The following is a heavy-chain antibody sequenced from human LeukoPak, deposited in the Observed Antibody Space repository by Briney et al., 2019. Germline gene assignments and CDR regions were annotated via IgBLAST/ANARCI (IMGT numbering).Heavy chain of an antibody. CDR3: ARVGKYYDFWSGYPNWFDP. J-gene: IGHJ5*02. D-gene: IGHD3-3*01. CDR1: GYTFTRYD. V-gene: IGHV1-8*01. CDR2: MNPNSGNT. Sequence: ASVKVSCKASGYTFTRYDINWVRQATGQGLEWMGWMNPNSGNTGYAQKFQGRVTMTRNTSISTAYMELSSLRSEDTAVYYCARVGKYYDFWSGYPNWFDPWGQGTLVTVSS.